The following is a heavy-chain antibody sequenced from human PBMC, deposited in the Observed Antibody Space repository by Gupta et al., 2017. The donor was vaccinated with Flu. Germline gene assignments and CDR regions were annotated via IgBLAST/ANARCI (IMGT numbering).Heavy chain of an antibody. CDR3: ARGHCDP. J-gene: IGHJ5*02. V-gene: IGHV3-48*03. Sequence: AASDFTFSHHDVSWVRQATGKGLEWVSFIRRRWVPDYTDSVKGRFTSACDNAKNSVYSAIDRVRAEDTAGYDCARGHCDPWGQGTLVTVSS. CDR2: IRRRWVP. CDR1: DFTFSHHD.